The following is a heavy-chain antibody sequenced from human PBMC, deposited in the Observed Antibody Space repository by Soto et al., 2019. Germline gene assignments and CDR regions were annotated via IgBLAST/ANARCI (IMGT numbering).Heavy chain of an antibody. J-gene: IGHJ6*02. CDR1: GFTFSSYA. CDR3: AKDLGDHYYFYCMDV. CDR2: ISGSGGST. D-gene: IGHD4-17*01. V-gene: IGHV3-23*01. Sequence: GGSLRLSCAASGFTFSSYAMSWVRQAPGKGLEWVSAISGSGGSTYYADSVKGRFTISRDNSKNTLYLQMNSLRAEDTAVYYCAKDLGDHYYFYCMDVWGQGTTVTVSS.